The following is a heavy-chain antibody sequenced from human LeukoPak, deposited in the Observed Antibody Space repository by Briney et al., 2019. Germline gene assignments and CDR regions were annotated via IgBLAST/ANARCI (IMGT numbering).Heavy chain of an antibody. CDR2: IKSKTDGGTT. CDR3: VSDYFDSSGLRPVDY. V-gene: IGHV3-15*01. D-gene: IGHD3-22*01. Sequence: GGSLRLSCAAPGFTFSSYAMSWVRQAPGKGLEWVGHIKSKTDGGTTDYAAPVKGRFTISRNDSKNTLYLQMNSLKTEDTAVYYCVSDYFDSSGLRPVDYWGQGTLVTVSS. J-gene: IGHJ4*02. CDR1: GFTFSSYA.